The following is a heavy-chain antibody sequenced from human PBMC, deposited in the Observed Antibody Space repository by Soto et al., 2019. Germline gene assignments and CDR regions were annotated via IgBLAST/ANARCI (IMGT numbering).Heavy chain of an antibody. D-gene: IGHD3-22*01. CDR1: GYTFTGYY. CDR2: INPNSGGT. J-gene: IGHJ4*02. CDR3: ARDYYGSSGYDRPDY. V-gene: IGHV1-2*02. Sequence: ASVKVSCKASGYTFTGYYMHWVRQAPGQGLEWMGWINPNSGGTNYAQKFQGRVTMTRDTSISTAYMELSRLRSDDTAVYYCARDYYGSSGYDRPDYWGQGTMVTVSS.